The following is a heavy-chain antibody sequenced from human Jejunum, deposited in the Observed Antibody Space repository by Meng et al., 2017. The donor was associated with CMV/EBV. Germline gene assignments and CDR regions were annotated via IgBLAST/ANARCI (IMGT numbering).Heavy chain of an antibody. V-gene: IGHV4-4*07. CDR2: VYTGNSA. CDR1: GDSISNYY. J-gene: IGHJ4*02. D-gene: IGHD3-3*01. CDR3: ARGSIFVSFDS. Sequence: QVQLKGSGPGLVKLSETLSLTCTVSGDSISNYYWSWFRQPAGKTLEWIGRVYTGNSAQYNPSLKSRVTMSLDTSKNQFSLKLTSVTAADTAVYFCARGSIFVSFDSWGQGTLVTVSS.